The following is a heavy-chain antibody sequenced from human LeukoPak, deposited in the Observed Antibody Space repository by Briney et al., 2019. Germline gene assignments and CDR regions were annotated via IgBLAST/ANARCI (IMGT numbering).Heavy chain of an antibody. V-gene: IGHV4-59*01. J-gene: IGHJ6*03. CDR2: IYYSGST. CDR1: GGSISSYY. Sequence: SETLSLTCTVSGGSISSYYWSWLRQPPGKGLEWIGYIYYSGSTNYNPSLKSRVTISVYTSKNQFSLKLISFTAADTAVSSYSSDELAVAGSRYMDVWGKGTTVSVSS. D-gene: IGHD6-19*01. CDR3: SSDELAVAGSRYMDV.